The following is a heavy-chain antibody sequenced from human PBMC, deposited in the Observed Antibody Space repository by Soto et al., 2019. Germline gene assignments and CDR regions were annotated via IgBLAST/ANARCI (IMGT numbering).Heavy chain of an antibody. V-gene: IGHV1-2*04. CDR1: GYTFTGYY. CDR2: INPNSGGT. Sequence: GASVKVSCKASGYTFTGYYMHWVRQAPGQGLEWMGWINPNSGGTNYAQKFQGWVTMTRDTSISTAYMELSRLRSDDTAVYYCARDSSGYYLKYYFDYWGQGTLVTVSS. J-gene: IGHJ4*02. CDR3: ARDSSGYYLKYYFDY. D-gene: IGHD3-22*01.